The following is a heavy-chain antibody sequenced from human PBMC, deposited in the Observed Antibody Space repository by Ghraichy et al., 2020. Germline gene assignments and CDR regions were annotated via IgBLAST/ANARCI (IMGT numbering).Heavy chain of an antibody. CDR1: GFTLGDYA. CDR3: TRDLTIPATTGGMDV. Sequence: GALRLSCTASGFTLGDYATSWVRQAPGKGLEWVGFIRSKAYGGTTEYAASVKGRFTISRDESKTIAYLQMNSLKTEDTAVYYCTRDLTIPATTGGMDVWGQGTTVTVSS. J-gene: IGHJ6*02. CDR2: IRSKAYGGTT. V-gene: IGHV3-49*04. D-gene: IGHD1-26*01.